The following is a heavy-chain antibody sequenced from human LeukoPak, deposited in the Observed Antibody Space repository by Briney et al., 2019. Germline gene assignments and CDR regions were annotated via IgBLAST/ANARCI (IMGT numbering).Heavy chain of an antibody. CDR2: ISYDGSNK. Sequence: QPGRSLRLPCGAFGFPFSSYALKWRRQPPRKRQEWVAVISYDGSNKYYADSVKGRFTTSRDNSKNTLYLQMNSLRAEDTAVYYCARGKGEYFDYWGQGTLVTVSS. CDR3: ARGKGEYFDY. J-gene: IGHJ4*02. D-gene: IGHD3-16*01. V-gene: IGHV3-30*04. CDR1: GFPFSSYA.